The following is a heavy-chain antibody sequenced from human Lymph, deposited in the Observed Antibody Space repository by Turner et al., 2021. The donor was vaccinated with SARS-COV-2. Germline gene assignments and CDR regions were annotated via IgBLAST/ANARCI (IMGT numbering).Heavy chain of an antibody. CDR3: ETLKSNWKILTGRYYFDF. CDR1: GYTLPELS. J-gene: IGHJ4*02. CDR2: FGPEDGET. Sequence: QVQLVQSGAEVKKPGASVKVSCKVSGYTLPELSIHWVRQAPGKGLEWMGGFGPEDGETIYAQKFQGRVTMTEDTSTDTAYMELSSLRSEDTAVYYCETLKSNWKILTGRYYFDFWGQGTLVTVSS. D-gene: IGHD1-1*01. V-gene: IGHV1-24*01.